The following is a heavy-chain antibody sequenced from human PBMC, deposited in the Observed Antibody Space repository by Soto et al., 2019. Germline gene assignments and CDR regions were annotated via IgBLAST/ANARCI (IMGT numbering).Heavy chain of an antibody. CDR2: IIPILGIA. D-gene: IGHD5-12*01. Sequence: QVQLVQSGAEVKKPGSSVKVSCKASGGTFSSYTISWVRQAPGQGLEWMGRIIPILGIANYAQKFQGRVTITADKSTSTAYVELSSLRSEDTAVYYWARDTSGYELQPVNNDYYFCYIDVWGKGTTVTVSS. J-gene: IGHJ6*03. CDR1: GGTFSSYT. CDR3: ARDTSGYELQPVNNDYYFCYIDV. V-gene: IGHV1-69*02.